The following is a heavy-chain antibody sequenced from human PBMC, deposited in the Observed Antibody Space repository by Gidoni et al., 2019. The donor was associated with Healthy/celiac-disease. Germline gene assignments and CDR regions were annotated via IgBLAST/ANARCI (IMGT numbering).Heavy chain of an antibody. J-gene: IGHJ4*02. D-gene: IGHD6-19*01. CDR1: GFTFSSYS. V-gene: IGHV3-21*01. CDR3: AGGSSGWLTPLRY. Sequence: EVQLVESGGGLVKPGGSLRLSCAASGFTFSSYSMNWVRQAPGKGLEWVSSISSSSSYIYYADSVKGRFTISRDNAKNSLYLQMNSLRAEDTAVYYCAGGSSGWLTPLRYWGQGTLVTVSS. CDR2: ISSSSSYI.